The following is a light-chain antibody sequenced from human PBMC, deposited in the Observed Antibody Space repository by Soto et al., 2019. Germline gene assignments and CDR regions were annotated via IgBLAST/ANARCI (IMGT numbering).Light chain of an antibody. CDR1: QSISNY. J-gene: IGKJ1*01. V-gene: IGKV1-39*01. CDR3: QQSYSTPHT. Sequence: DIPMTQSPSSLSASVGDGVTITCRASQSISNYLNWYQQKPGKAPKLLIYAASSLQSGVPSRFSGSGSGTDFTLTISSLQPEDFATYYCQQSYSTPHTFGQGTKVEIK. CDR2: AAS.